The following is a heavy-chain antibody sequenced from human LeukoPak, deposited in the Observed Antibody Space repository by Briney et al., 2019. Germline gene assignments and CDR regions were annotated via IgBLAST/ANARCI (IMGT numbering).Heavy chain of an antibody. V-gene: IGHV3-48*04. CDR1: GFTLSSYG. J-gene: IGHJ6*04. Sequence: GGSLRLSCAASGFTLSSYGMNWVRQAPGKGLEWVSYISSSGSTIYYADSVKGRFTISRDNAKNSLYLQMNSLRAEDTAVYYCAELGITMIGGVWGKGTTVTISS. CDR3: AELGITMIGGV. CDR2: ISSSGSTI. D-gene: IGHD3-10*02.